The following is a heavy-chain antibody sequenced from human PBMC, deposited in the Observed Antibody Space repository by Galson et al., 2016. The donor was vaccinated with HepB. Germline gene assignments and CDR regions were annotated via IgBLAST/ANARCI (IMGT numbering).Heavy chain of an antibody. CDR3: ARIYIYHSDINGYWAAFDM. D-gene: IGHD3-22*01. V-gene: IGHV4-31*03. J-gene: IGHJ3*02. CDR1: GGSINSNDYY. Sequence: TLSLTCTVSGGSINSNDYYWSWIRQHSGKGLEWIGYISHSGNTYYNPSLRSRVSMSVDTSKNQFSLKMNSVTAAATAMYFCARIYIYHSDINGYWAAFDMWGQGTMVIVS. CDR2: ISHSGNT.